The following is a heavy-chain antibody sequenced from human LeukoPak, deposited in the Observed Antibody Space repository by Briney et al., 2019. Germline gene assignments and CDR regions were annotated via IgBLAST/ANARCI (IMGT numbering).Heavy chain of an antibody. J-gene: IGHJ4*02. V-gene: IGHV3-30*02. Sequence: GGSLRLSCAASGFTFSSYGMHWVRQAPGKGLEWVAFIRYDGSNKYYADSVKGRFTISRDNSKNTLYLQMNSLRPEDTAVYYCARDFYDNSGYSHDYWGQGTLVTVSS. D-gene: IGHD3-22*01. CDR2: IRYDGSNK. CDR1: GFTFSSYG. CDR3: ARDFYDNSGYSHDY.